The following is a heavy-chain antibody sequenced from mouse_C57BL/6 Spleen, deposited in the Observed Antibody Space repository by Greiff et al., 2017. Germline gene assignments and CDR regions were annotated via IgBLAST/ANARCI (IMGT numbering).Heavy chain of an antibody. CDR1: GYAFSSYW. Sequence: QVQLQQSGAELVKPGASVKISCKASGYAFSSYWMNWVKQRPGKGLEWIGQIYPGDGDTNYNGKFKGKATLTEDKSSSTAYMQLSSLTSEDSAVYFCARVGYYGSWFAYWGQGTLVTVSA. D-gene: IGHD1-1*01. CDR3: ARVGYYGSWFAY. V-gene: IGHV1-80*01. J-gene: IGHJ3*01. CDR2: IYPGDGDT.